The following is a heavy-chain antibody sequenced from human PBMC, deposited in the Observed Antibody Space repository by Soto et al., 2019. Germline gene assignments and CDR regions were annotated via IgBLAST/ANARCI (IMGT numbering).Heavy chain of an antibody. CDR1: GGTFSSFA. V-gene: IGHV1-69*01. Sequence: QVQLVQSGAEVKKPGSSVKVSCKASGGTFSSFAISWVRQAPGQGLEWMGGVIPIFGTTNYAPKFQGRVTITADESTSTAYMEVTTLRSEDTAVYYCARDRDHTYDYWGQGTLVTVSS. CDR2: VIPIFGTT. CDR3: ARDRDHTYDY. J-gene: IGHJ4*02.